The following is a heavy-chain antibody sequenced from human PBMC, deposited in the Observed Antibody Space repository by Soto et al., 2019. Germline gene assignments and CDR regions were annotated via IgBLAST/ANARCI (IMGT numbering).Heavy chain of an antibody. J-gene: IGHJ5*02. CDR3: ATGNPDWFDP. CDR2: IYRGGIT. Sequence: SESLSLTCAVSGYSISSGLYWGWIRQPPGKGLEWIGTIYRGGITYYNPSLKSRVTISIDTSKNHFSLRLSSVTATDTAVYFCATGNPDWFDPWGQGTLVTGS. D-gene: IGHD7-27*01. CDR1: GYSISSGLY. V-gene: IGHV4-38-2*01.